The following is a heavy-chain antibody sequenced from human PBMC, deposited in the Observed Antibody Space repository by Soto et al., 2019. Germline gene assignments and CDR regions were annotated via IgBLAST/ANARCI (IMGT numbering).Heavy chain of an antibody. CDR2: ISAVNGDT. CDR1: GYPFRNYA. Sequence: ASVKVSCKASGYPFRNYAVHWVRQAPGQGLEWMGWISAVNGDTKYSQNFQGRVTLTRDRSATTAYMELSSLTSEDTAVYYCARAHSSGWYFEYWGQGTLVTVSS. D-gene: IGHD6-19*01. V-gene: IGHV1-3*01. CDR3: ARAHSSGWYFEY. J-gene: IGHJ4*02.